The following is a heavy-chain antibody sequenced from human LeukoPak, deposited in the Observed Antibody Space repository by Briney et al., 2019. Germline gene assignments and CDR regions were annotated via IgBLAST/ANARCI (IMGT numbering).Heavy chain of an antibody. V-gene: IGHV1-69*06. Sequence: SVKVSCKASGGTFSSYAISWVRQAPGQGLEWMGGIIPIFGTANYAQKFQGRVTITAGKSTSTAYMELSSLRSEDTAVYYCGLVVPAATIYGMDVWGKGTTVTVSS. CDR1: GGTFSSYA. CDR2: IIPIFGTA. J-gene: IGHJ6*04. CDR3: GLVVPAATIYGMDV. D-gene: IGHD2-2*01.